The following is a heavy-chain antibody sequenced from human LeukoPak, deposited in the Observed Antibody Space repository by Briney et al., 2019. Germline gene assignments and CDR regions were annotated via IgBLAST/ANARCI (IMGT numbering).Heavy chain of an antibody. V-gene: IGHV4-39*07. CDR3: ARDPASVGYSYGSADY. J-gene: IGHJ4*02. CDR1: GGSISSSSYY. CDR2: IYYSGST. Sequence: SETLSLTCTVSGGSISSSSYYWGWLRQPPGKGLEWIGSIYYSGSTYYNPSLKSRVTISVDTSKNQFSLKLSSVTAADTAVYYCARDPASVGYSYGSADYWGQGTLVTVSS. D-gene: IGHD5-18*01.